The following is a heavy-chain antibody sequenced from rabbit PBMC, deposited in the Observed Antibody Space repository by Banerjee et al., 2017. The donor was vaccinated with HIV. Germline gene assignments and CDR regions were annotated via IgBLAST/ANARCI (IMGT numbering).Heavy chain of an antibody. V-gene: IGHV1S7*01. D-gene: IGHD6-1*01. CDR2: IYAGKGST. CDR1: GFDFSSYY. Sequence: QLEESGGDLVQPGGSLTLSCKASGFDFSSYYMSWVRQAPGKGLEWIGIIYAGKGSTDYASWVNGRFTISSDNAQNTVDLQMNSLTAADTATYFCARNSYYGYAGYAYATYFNLWGQGTLVTVS. CDR3: ARNSYYGYAGYAYATYFNL. J-gene: IGHJ4*01.